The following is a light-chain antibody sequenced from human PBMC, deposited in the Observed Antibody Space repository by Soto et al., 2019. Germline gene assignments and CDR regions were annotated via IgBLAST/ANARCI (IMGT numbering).Light chain of an antibody. J-gene: IGLJ1*01. CDR3: SSYTSSSTYV. V-gene: IGLV2-14*01. CDR2: EVT. CDR1: GSAVGGYDY. Sequence: QSALTQPASVSGSPGQSITISCTGTGSAVGGYDYVSWYQHHPGKAPKVMIYEVTNRPSGVSNRFSGSKSGNTASLTISGLLAEDEADYYCSSYTSSSTYVFGTGTKVTV.